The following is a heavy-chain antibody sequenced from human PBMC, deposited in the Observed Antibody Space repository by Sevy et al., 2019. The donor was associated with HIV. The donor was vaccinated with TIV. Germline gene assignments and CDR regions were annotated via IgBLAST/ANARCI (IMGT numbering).Heavy chain of an antibody. CDR2: IYSGGST. CDR1: GFTVSSNY. D-gene: IGHD3-22*01. V-gene: IGHV3-66*01. J-gene: IGHJ4*02. CDR3: ARDPGSGYYDY. Sequence: GGSLRLSCEGSGFTVSSNYMSWVRQAPGKGLEWVSVIYSGGSTYYADSVKGRFTISRDNSENTLYLQMNSLRAEDTAVYFCARDPGSGYYDYWGQGTLVTVSS.